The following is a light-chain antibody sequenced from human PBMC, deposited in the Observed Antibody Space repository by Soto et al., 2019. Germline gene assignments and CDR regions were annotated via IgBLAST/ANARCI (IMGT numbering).Light chain of an antibody. CDR1: SSDVGGYNY. CDR3: SSYTFNNTLYV. J-gene: IGLJ1*01. Sequence: QSALTQPDSVSGSPGQSITISCTGTSSDVGGYNYVSGYQQHPGKAPKLMIDEVSNRPSVVSNRCSGSTSVNTASLTSAGLPAYYDDDYYCSSYTFNNTLYVVGTGTKVTVL. CDR2: EVS. V-gene: IGLV2-14*01.